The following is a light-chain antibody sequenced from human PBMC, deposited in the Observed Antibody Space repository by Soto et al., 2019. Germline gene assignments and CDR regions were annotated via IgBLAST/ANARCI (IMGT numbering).Light chain of an antibody. CDR3: NSFAGDTHVV. CDR2: EVN. V-gene: IGLV2-8*01. Sequence: QSALTQPPSASGSPGQSVTITCTGTSNDVGGYNYVSWYQQHPGKAPKLMIYEVNKRPSGVPDRFSGSKSGNTASLTVSGLQADDEADYYCNSFAGDTHVVFGGGTTLTVL. J-gene: IGLJ2*01. CDR1: SNDVGGYNY.